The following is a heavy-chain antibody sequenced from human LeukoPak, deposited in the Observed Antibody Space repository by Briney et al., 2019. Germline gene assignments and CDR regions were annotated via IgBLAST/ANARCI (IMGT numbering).Heavy chain of an antibody. V-gene: IGHV1-2*02. CDR1: GYTFTSYG. CDR3: ARADTAMALGFDP. D-gene: IGHD5-18*01. J-gene: IGHJ5*02. Sequence: ASVKVSCKASGYTFTSYGISWVRQAPGQGLEWMGWINPNSGGTNYAQKFQGRVTMTRDTSISTAYMELSRLRSDDTAVYYCARADTAMALGFDPWGQGTLVTVSS. CDR2: INPNSGGT.